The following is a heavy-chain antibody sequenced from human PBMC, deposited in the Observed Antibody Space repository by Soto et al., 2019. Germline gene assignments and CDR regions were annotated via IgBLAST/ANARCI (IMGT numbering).Heavy chain of an antibody. CDR1: GFSLTTSGVG. CDR3: AHRVLRTVFGLVTTTAIYFDF. J-gene: IGHJ4*02. D-gene: IGHD3-3*01. Sequence: QITLNESGPTLVKPTQTLTLTCTFSGFSLTTSGVGVGWIRQSPGKAPEWLALIYWDDDKRYSPSLKSRLTITTDTSKNQVVPTMANLDPADTATYYCAHRVLRTVFGLVTTTAIYFDFWGQGTPVAVSS. CDR2: IYWDDDK. V-gene: IGHV2-5*02.